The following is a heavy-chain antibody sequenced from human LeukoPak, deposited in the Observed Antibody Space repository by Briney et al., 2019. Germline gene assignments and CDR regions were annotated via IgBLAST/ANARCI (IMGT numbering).Heavy chain of an antibody. CDR1: GFTFSSYA. V-gene: IGHV3-30-3*01. CDR3: AREGLSSSPYDAFDI. CDR2: ISYDGSNK. Sequence: GGSLRLSCAASGFTFSSYAMHWVRQAPGKGLEWVAVISYDGSNKYYADSVKGRFTISRDNSKNTLYLQMNSLRAEDTAVYYCAREGLSSSPYDAFDIWGQGTMVTVSS. D-gene: IGHD6-6*01. J-gene: IGHJ3*02.